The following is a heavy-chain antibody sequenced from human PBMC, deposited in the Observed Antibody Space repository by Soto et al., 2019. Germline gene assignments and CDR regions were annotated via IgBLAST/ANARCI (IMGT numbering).Heavy chain of an antibody. CDR2: ISETHRGS. V-gene: IGHV3-23*01. CDR3: AKMPPPPDIGGPYRHRIYFDT. J-gene: IGHJ1*01. CDR1: GFSFSNYG. Sequence: EVQLLESGGGFLQPGGSLRLSCTASGFSFSNYGMSWVRQAPGKGLEWVSGISETHRGSYYADSVKGRFTISRDNSKNTLYLQMNSLRADDTAVYYCAKMPPPPDIGGPYRHRIYFDTWGQGTLVAVSS. D-gene: IGHD3-9*01.